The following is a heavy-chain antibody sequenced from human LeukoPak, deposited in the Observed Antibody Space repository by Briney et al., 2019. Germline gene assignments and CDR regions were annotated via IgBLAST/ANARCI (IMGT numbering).Heavy chain of an antibody. CDR3: AKDPRAMGRYFFDD. J-gene: IGHJ4*01. CDR1: EFTFNAYA. Sequence: GGSLRLSCVGSEFTFNAYAMSWVRQRPGEGPEWVAMISNSGDATDYAESVKDRLSISRDNAKKTLYLQITRPRADDTAIYYCAKDPRAMGRYFFDDWGQGSLVTVSS. CDR2: ISNSGDAT. D-gene: IGHD3-16*01. V-gene: IGHV3-23*01.